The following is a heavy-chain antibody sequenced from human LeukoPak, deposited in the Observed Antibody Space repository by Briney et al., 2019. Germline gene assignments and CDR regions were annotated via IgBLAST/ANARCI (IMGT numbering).Heavy chain of an antibody. V-gene: IGHV4-34*01. CDR1: GGSFSGYY. Sequence: SETLSLTCAVYGGSFSGYYWSWIRQPPGKGLECIGEINHSGSTNYNPSLKSRVTISVDTSKNQFSLKLSSVTAADTAVYYCARHHYYPMVHTKWFDPWGQGTLVTVSS. J-gene: IGHJ5*02. D-gene: IGHD3-10*01. CDR3: ARHHYYPMVHTKWFDP. CDR2: INHSGST.